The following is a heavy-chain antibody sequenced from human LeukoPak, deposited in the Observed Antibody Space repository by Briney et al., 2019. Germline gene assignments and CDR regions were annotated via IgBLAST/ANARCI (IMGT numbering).Heavy chain of an antibody. J-gene: IGHJ6*03. D-gene: IGHD6-13*01. V-gene: IGHV3-7*01. CDR3: AREEAAAGSAYYYYMDV. CDR2: IKQDGSEK. Sequence: PGGSLRLSCAASGFTFSSYWMSSVRQAPGKGREWVANIKQDGSEKYYVDSVKGRFTISRDNAKNSLYLQMNSLRAEGKAVYYCAREEAAAGSAYYYYMDVWGKGTTVTVS. CDR1: GFTFSSYW.